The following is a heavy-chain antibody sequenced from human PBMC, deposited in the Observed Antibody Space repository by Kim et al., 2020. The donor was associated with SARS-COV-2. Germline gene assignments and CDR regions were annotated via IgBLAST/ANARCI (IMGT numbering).Heavy chain of an antibody. CDR2: ISWNSGSI. CDR1: GFTFDDYA. D-gene: IGHD4-4*01. CDR3: AKAFTVTTWFGAFDI. V-gene: IGHV3-9*01. J-gene: IGHJ3*02. Sequence: GGSLRLSCAASGFTFDDYAMHWVRQAPGKGLEWVSGISWNSGSIGYADSVKGRFTISRDNAKNSLYLQMNSLRAEDTALYYCAKAFTVTTWFGAFDISG.